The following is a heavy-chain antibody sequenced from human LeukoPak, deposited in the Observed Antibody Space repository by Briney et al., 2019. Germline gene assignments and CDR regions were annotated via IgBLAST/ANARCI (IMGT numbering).Heavy chain of an antibody. Sequence: GASVKVSCKASGYTFTSYGTSWVRQAPGQGLEWMGWISAYNGNTNYAQKLQGRVTMTTDTSTSTAYMELRSLRSDDTAVYYCARVDCSSTSCYAAGNWFDPWGQGTLVTVSS. J-gene: IGHJ5*02. CDR1: GYTFTSYG. CDR3: ARVDCSSTSCYAAGNWFDP. CDR2: ISAYNGNT. V-gene: IGHV1-18*04. D-gene: IGHD2-2*01.